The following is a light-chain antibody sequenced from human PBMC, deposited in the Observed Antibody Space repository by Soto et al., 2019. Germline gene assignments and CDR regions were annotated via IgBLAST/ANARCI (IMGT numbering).Light chain of an antibody. CDR2: DVS. CDR1: SSDVGGYNF. CDR3: SSYTGGNTVVV. Sequence: QSALTQPASVSGSPGQSITISCTGTSSDVGGYNFVSWYQQHPGKAPKLMIYDVSSRPSGVSNRFSGSKSGNTASLTIPGLQAEDGADYSCSSYTGGNTVVVFGGGTKLTVL. V-gene: IGLV2-14*01. J-gene: IGLJ2*01.